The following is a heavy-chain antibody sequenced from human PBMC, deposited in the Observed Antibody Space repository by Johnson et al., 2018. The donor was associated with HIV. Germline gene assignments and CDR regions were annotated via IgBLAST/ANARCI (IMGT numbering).Heavy chain of an antibody. CDR1: GFTFISYA. CDR3: ARGSITIFGGLDAFDI. V-gene: IGHV3-66*01. J-gene: IGHJ3*02. D-gene: IGHD3-3*01. CDR2: IYSGGST. Sequence: VRLVESGGGVVQPGRSLRLSCAASGFTFISYAMHWVRQAPGKGLEWVSVIYSGGSTYYADSVKGRFTISRDNSKNTLYLQMNSLRAEDTAVYYCARGSITIFGGLDAFDIWGQGTMVTVSS.